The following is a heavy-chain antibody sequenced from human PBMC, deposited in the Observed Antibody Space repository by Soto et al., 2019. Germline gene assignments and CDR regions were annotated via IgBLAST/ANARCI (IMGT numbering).Heavy chain of an antibody. CDR3: AKVWGYYFES. V-gene: IGHV3-53*02. CDR2: IYTGGTT. Sequence: EVKLVETGGALIQPGGSLTLSCAVSGFSVSTHYMAWVRQGPGKGLEWVSVIYTGGTTHYANSVTGRFTFSRDTSKNILYLHLNSLTTDGTAIYYCAKVWGYYFESWGQGTRVAVSS. D-gene: IGHD1-26*01. CDR1: GFSVSTHY. J-gene: IGHJ4*02.